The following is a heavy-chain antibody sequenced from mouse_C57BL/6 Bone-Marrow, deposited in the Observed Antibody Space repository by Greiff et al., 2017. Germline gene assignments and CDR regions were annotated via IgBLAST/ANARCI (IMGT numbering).Heavy chain of an antibody. CDR2: LDPNSGGT. J-gene: IGHJ1*03. Sequence: VQLQQPGAELVKPGASVKLSCQASGYTFTSYWMHWVRQRPGRSLEWIGRLDPNSGGTKYNEKFKSKATLTVDKPSSTAYMQLSSLPSEYAAVYYCRHGNYFYWYFAVWGTGTTVTVSS. D-gene: IGHD2-1*01. V-gene: IGHV1-72*01. CDR1: GYTFTSYW. CDR3: RHGNYFYWYFAV.